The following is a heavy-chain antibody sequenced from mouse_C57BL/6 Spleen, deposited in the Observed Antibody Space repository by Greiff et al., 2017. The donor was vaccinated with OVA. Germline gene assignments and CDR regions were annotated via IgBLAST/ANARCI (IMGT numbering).Heavy chain of an antibody. J-gene: IGHJ2*01. V-gene: IGHV1-26*01. CDR3: ARNDYDVDY. Sequence: EVQLQQSRPELVKPGASVKISCKASGYTFTDYYMNWVKQSHGKSLEWIGDINPHNGGTSYNQKFKGKATLTVDKSSSTAYMELRSLTSEDSAVYYCARNDYDVDYGGQGTTLTVSS. CDR2: INPHNGGT. D-gene: IGHD2-4*01. CDR1: GYTFTDYY.